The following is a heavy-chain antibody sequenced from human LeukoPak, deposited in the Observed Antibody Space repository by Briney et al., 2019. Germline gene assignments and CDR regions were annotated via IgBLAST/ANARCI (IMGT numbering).Heavy chain of an antibody. CDR3: ARHPSAAGILNPDY. D-gene: IGHD6-13*01. J-gene: IGHJ4*02. CDR2: IYYSGST. CDR1: GGSISSYY. V-gene: IGHV4-59*01. Sequence: SETLSLTCTVSGGSISSYYWSWIRQPPGKGLEWIGYIYYSGSTNYNPSLKSRVTISVDTSKNQFSLKLSSVTAADTAVYYCARHPSAAGILNPDYWGQGTLVTVSS.